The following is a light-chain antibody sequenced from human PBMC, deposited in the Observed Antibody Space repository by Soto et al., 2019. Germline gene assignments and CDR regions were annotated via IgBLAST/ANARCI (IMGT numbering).Light chain of an antibody. J-gene: IGKJ2*01. CDR1: QSLAYSDGNTY. CDR3: MQGTHWPPYT. V-gene: IGKV2-30*01. Sequence: DVVMTQSPLSLPVTLGQPASISCRSSQSLAYSDGNTYLNWFQQRPGQSPRRLIYKVSNRDSGGPDRFRGRGSGTDFTLKISRVEAEDVGVYYCMQGTHWPPYTFGQGTKLEIK. CDR2: KVS.